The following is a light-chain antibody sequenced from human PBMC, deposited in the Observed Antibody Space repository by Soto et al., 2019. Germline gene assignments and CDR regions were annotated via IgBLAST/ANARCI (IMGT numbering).Light chain of an antibody. CDR1: QSVSRTY. CDR2: GAS. CDR3: QQYRSSPGA. Sequence: EIVLTQSPGTLSLSPGERATLSCRASQSVSRTYLAWYQQKPGQAPRLLIYGASSRATGIPDRFSGSGSGTDFTLTISRLEPEDFAVYYCQQYRSSPGAFGQGTKVEIK. V-gene: IGKV3-20*01. J-gene: IGKJ1*01.